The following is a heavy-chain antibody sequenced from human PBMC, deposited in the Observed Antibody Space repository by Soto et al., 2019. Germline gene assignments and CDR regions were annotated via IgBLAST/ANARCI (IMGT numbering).Heavy chain of an antibody. J-gene: IGHJ6*02. D-gene: IGHD3-22*01. V-gene: IGHV3-7*03. Sequence: PGGSLRLSCAASGFTFSSYWMSWVRQAPGKGLEWVANIKQDGSEKYYVDSVKGRFTISRDNAKNSLYLQMNSLRAEDTVVYYCARDPEIVVVISSQGNYYGMDVWGQGTTVTVSS. CDR1: GFTFSSYW. CDR2: IKQDGSEK. CDR3: ARDPEIVVVISSQGNYYGMDV.